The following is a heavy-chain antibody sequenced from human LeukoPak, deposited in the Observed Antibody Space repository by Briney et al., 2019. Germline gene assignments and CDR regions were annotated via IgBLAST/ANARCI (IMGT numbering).Heavy chain of an antibody. CDR1: GYTFTGYY. J-gene: IGHJ4*02. CDR3: AREPPRYRGPFDY. D-gene: IGHD1-26*01. Sequence: GASVKVSCKASGYTFTGYYMHWVRQAPGQGLEWMGWINPNSGGTNYAQKFQGRVTMTRDTSISTAYMELSRLRSDDTAVYYCAREPPRYRGPFDYWGQGTLVTDTS. V-gene: IGHV1-2*02. CDR2: INPNSGGT.